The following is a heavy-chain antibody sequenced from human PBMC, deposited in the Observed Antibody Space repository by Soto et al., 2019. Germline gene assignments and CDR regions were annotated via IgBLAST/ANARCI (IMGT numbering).Heavy chain of an antibody. CDR2: ISYDGSNK. CDR1: GFTFSSYG. D-gene: IGHD2-21*02. Sequence: QVQLVESGGGVVQPGGSLRLSCAASGFTFSSYGMHWVRQAPGKGLEWVAVISYDGSNKYYADSVKGRFTISRDNSKNTLYLQMTSLRAVDTAVYYCAKDRSAYCGGDCYSVFDYWGQGTLVTVSS. J-gene: IGHJ4*02. V-gene: IGHV3-30*18. CDR3: AKDRSAYCGGDCYSVFDY.